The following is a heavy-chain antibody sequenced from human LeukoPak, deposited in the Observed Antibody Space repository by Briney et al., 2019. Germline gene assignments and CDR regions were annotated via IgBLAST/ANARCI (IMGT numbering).Heavy chain of an antibody. V-gene: IGHV4-34*01. CDR1: GGSFSGYY. Sequence: PSETLSLTCAVYGGSFSGYYWSWIRQPPGKGLEWIGEINHSGSTNYNPSLKSRVTISVDTSKNQFSLKLSSVTAADTAVYYCARGQPRGYSYGYGPHYYYGMDVWGQGTTVTVSS. J-gene: IGHJ6*02. CDR3: ARGQPRGYSYGYGPHYYYGMDV. D-gene: IGHD5-18*01. CDR2: INHSGST.